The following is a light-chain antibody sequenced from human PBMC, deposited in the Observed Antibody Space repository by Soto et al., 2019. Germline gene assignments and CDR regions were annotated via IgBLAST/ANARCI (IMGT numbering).Light chain of an antibody. CDR3: QQYNTDWT. CDR1: QNVNNW. V-gene: IGKV1-5*01. Sequence: DIQMTQFPSALSASVGDRVTITCRASQNVNNWLAWYQHKPGKAPQLLIYDASVLETGVPSRFSGSGSGTEFTLAISGLQSDYFATYYCQQYNTDWTFGPGTKVEVK. CDR2: DAS. J-gene: IGKJ1*01.